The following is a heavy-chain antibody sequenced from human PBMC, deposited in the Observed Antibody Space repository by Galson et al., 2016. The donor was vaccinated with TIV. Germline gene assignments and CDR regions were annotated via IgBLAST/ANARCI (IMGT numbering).Heavy chain of an antibody. J-gene: IGHJ4*02. CDR2: ISHDGNNK. Sequence: SLRLSCAASGFTFSSYTFHWVRQTPGKGLEWVAIISHDGNNKDFADSVEGRFTISRDSSKNTVFLQMNSLRLEDTAVQYCTRDGRGNWKYVDYFDYWGQGTVVTVSS. V-gene: IGHV3-30-3*01. CDR1: GFTFSSYT. CDR3: TRDGRGNWKYVDYFDY. D-gene: IGHD1-7*01.